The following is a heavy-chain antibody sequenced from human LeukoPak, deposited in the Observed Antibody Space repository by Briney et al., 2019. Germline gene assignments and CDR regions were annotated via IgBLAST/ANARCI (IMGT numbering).Heavy chain of an antibody. CDR2: ISGSGGST. Sequence: GGSLRLSCAASGFTFSSYGMSWVRQAPGKGLEWVSAISGSGGSTYYADSVKGRFTISRDNSKNTLYLQMNSLRAEDTAVYYCAKDFFIWSMVREDAFDIWGQGTMVTVSS. J-gene: IGHJ3*02. CDR3: AKDFFIWSMVREDAFDI. CDR1: GFTFSSYG. D-gene: IGHD3-10*01. V-gene: IGHV3-23*01.